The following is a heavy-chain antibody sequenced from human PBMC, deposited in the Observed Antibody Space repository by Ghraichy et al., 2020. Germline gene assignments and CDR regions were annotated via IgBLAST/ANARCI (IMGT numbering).Heavy chain of an antibody. V-gene: IGHV3-74*01. D-gene: IGHD4-17*01. CDR1: GFSLSSYW. J-gene: IGHJ5*02. Sequence: SCAASGFSLSSYWMHWVRQVPGKGLVWVSRINGDGSSTNYADSVKGRFTISRDNAKNTLYLQMNGLRGDDTGVYYCARNAAAYGRLDPWGQGTLVTVSS. CDR2: INGDGSST. CDR3: ARNAAAYGRLDP.